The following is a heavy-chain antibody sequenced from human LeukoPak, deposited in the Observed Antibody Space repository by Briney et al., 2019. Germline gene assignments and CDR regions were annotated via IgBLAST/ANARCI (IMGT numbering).Heavy chain of an antibody. D-gene: IGHD6-19*01. CDR3: ARISSSGWYLPYYYYYYMDV. CDR2: IKQYGSEK. J-gene: IGHJ6*03. Sequence: PGGSLRLSCAASGFTFSSYWKSWVRQAPGKGLEWVANIKQYGSEKYYVDYVKGRFTISRDNAKNSLYLQKNSLRAEDTAVYYCARISSSGWYLPYYYYYYMDVWGKGTTVTVSS. CDR1: GFTFSSYW. V-gene: IGHV3-7*04.